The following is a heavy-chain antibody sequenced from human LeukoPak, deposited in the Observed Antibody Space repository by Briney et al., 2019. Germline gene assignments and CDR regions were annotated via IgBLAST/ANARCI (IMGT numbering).Heavy chain of an antibody. CDR3: ARGSGDYARADY. D-gene: IGHD4-17*01. Sequence: SETLSLTCTVSGGSISSYYWSWIRQPPGKGLEWIGYIYYSGSTNYNPSLKSRVTISVDTSKNQFSLKLRSVTAADTAVYYCARGSGDYARADYWGKGTLVTVSS. CDR2: IYYSGST. V-gene: IGHV4-59*01. J-gene: IGHJ4*02. CDR1: GGSISSYY.